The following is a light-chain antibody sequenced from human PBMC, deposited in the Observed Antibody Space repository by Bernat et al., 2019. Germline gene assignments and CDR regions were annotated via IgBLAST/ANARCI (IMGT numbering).Light chain of an antibody. V-gene: IGLV2-8*01. CDR3: TSHGGSNNFWV. Sequence: QSALTQPPSASGSLGQSVTIPCTGTSSDVGAYNHVSWYQQHPGKAPKVLIYEVNKRPSGVPDRFSGSKSGNTASLTVSVLQAEDEADYHCTSHGGSNNFWVFGGGTKLTVL. J-gene: IGLJ3*02. CDR2: EVN. CDR1: SSDVGAYNH.